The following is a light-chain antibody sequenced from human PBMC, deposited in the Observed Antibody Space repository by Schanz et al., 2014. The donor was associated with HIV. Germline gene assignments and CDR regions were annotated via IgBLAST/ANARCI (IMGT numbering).Light chain of an antibody. CDR1: SGSVSRSHY. J-gene: IGLJ3*02. V-gene: IGLV8-61*01. CDR3: VVYVGNGIRV. CDR2: NTN. Sequence: QTVVTQEPSLSVSPGGTVTLTCGLTSGSVSRSHYPSWYQQTPDQTPRTLIYNTNIRSSGAPGRFSGSILENKAALTITGGESDDEYDYYCVVYVGNGIRVFGGGTKLTVL.